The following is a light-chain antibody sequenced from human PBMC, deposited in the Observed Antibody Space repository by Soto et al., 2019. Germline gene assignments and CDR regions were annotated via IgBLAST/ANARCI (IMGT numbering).Light chain of an antibody. J-gene: IGLJ1*01. CDR1: SSDIGAYDY. CDR2: EVN. V-gene: IGLV2-14*01. Sequence: QSALTQPASLSGSPGQSITISCTGTSSDIGAYDYVSWFQQHPGKAPKLMISEVNNRPSGVSNRFSGSKSGDTASLTISGLRAEDEADYYCSSYTSSTDYVFGTGTKLTVL. CDR3: SSYTSSTDYV.